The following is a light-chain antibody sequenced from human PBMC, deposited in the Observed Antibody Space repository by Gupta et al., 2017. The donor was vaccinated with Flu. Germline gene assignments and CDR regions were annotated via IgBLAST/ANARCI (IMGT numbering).Light chain of an antibody. V-gene: IGLV2-11*01. CDR1: ISDIGGY. Sequence: QSALTQPRSVSGSPGQSVTISCTGTISDIGGYVSWFHQHPGKAPTLLSFEVTKRPSGVPDRFSGSKSGNTASLTISGLQAEDEADYYCCSYAAYTYVFGTGTEVSVL. J-gene: IGLJ1*01. CDR2: EVT. CDR3: CSYAAYTYV.